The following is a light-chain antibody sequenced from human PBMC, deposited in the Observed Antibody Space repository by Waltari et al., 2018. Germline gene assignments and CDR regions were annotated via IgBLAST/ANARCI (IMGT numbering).Light chain of an antibody. CDR2: AAS. Sequence: DIQMTQSPSSVSASVGDRVTITCRASQGISSSLAWYQQKPGKAPKLLISAASNLRSGVPSRFSGSGSGTNFTLTISRLQPEDFATYFCQQATSFPITFGQGTRLEIK. CDR3: QQATSFPIT. CDR1: QGISSS. J-gene: IGKJ5*01. V-gene: IGKV1-12*01.